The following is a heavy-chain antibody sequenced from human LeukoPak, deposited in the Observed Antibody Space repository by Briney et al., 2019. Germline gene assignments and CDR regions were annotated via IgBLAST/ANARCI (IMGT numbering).Heavy chain of an antibody. J-gene: IGHJ3*02. V-gene: IGHV3-9*03. Sequence: PGRSLRLSCAASGFTFDDYAMHWVRQAPGKDLEWVSGTSWNSGSIGYADSVKGRFTISRDNAKNSLYLQTNSLRAEDMALYYCAKGIAVGAHDAFDIWGQGTMVTVSS. CDR3: AKGIAVGAHDAFDI. CDR1: GFTFDDYA. D-gene: IGHD6-19*01. CDR2: TSWNSGSI.